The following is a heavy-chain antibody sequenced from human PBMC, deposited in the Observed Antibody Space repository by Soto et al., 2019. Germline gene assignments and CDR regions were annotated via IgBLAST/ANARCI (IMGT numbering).Heavy chain of an antibody. CDR3: AKDMSQLTREGDYYYYYMDV. CDR2: ISGSGGST. CDR1: GFTFSSYA. V-gene: IGHV3-23*01. D-gene: IGHD6-13*01. J-gene: IGHJ6*03. Sequence: PGGSLRLSCAASGFTFSSYAMSWVRQAPGKGLEWVSAISGSGGSTYYADSVKGRFTISRDNSKNTLYLQMNSLRAEDTAVYYCAKDMSQLTREGDYYYYYMDVWGKGTTVTVSS.